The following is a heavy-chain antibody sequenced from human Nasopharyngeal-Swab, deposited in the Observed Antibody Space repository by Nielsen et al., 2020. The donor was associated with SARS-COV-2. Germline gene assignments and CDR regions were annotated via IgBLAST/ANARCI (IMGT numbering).Heavy chain of an antibody. J-gene: IGHJ2*01. CDR3: ARGGALNWYIDR. V-gene: IGHV3-23*03. CDR2: IHRGGSSS. CDR1: GFTFSTYA. Sequence: GGSLRLSCAASGFTFSTYAMSWVRQAPGKGLGWVAVIHRGGSSSYFADSVKGRFTLSRENSKNTLYLHMNSLRAEDTAVYYCARGGALNWYIDRWGRGTLVTVSS.